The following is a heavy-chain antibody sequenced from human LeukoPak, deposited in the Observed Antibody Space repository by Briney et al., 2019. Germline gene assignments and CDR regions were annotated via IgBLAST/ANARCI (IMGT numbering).Heavy chain of an antibody. Sequence: GGSLRLSCAASGFTFDDYAMHWVRQAPGKGLEWVSGISWNSGSIGYADSVKGRFTISRDNAKNSLYLQMNSLRAEDTALYYCAKDIDLVDAYYDILTPGCGMDVWGQGTTVTVSS. CDR3: AKDIDLVDAYYDILTPGCGMDV. D-gene: IGHD3-9*01. CDR1: GFTFDDYA. CDR2: ISWNSGSI. V-gene: IGHV3-9*01. J-gene: IGHJ6*02.